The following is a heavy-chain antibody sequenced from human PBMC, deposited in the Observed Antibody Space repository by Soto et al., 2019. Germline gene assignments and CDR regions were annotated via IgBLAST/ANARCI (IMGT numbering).Heavy chain of an antibody. CDR3: ARDLYYYDSSGPFDP. Sequence: NPSETLSLTCTVSGGSISSGDYYWSWIRQPPGKGLEWIGYIYYSGSTYYNPSPKSRVTISVDTSKNQFSLKLSSVTAADTAVYYCARDLYYYDSSGPFDPWGQGTLVTVSS. J-gene: IGHJ5*02. CDR2: IYYSGST. V-gene: IGHV4-30-4*01. CDR1: GGSISSGDYY. D-gene: IGHD3-22*01.